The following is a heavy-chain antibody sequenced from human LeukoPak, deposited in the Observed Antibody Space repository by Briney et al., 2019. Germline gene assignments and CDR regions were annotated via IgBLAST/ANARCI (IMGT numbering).Heavy chain of an antibody. J-gene: IGHJ3*02. CDR2: INPNSGGT. CDR1: GYTFTGYY. Sequence: ASVKVSFKASGYTFTGYYMHWVRQAPGQGLEWMGWINPNSGGTNYAQKFQGRVTMTRDTSISIAYMELSRLRSDDTAVYYCARMYYYGSGSPLTTPQDAFDIWGQGTMVTVSS. CDR3: ARMYYYGSGSPLTTPQDAFDI. D-gene: IGHD3-10*01. V-gene: IGHV1-2*02.